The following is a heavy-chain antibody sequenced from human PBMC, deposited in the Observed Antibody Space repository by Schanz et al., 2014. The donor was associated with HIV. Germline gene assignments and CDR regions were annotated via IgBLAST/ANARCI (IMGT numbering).Heavy chain of an antibody. Sequence: EVQLLESGGGLVQPGGSPRLSCTTSGFTFSDYAMSWVRQAPGKGLEWVSAIVSSGGDTYYADFVEGRFTISRDNSKNTLYLQMHSLRAEDTAVYYCAKSSRIYMARVVEWGQGTLVTVSS. CDR3: AKSSRIYMARVVE. D-gene: IGHD2-15*01. V-gene: IGHV3-23*01. J-gene: IGHJ4*02. CDR1: GFTFSDYA. CDR2: IVSSGGDT.